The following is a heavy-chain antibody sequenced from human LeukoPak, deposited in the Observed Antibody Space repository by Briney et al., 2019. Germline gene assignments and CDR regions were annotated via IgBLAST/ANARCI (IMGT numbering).Heavy chain of an antibody. Sequence: SETLSLTCTVSGCSISSYYWSWIRQPPGKGLEWIGYIYYSGSTNYNPSLKSRGTISVDTSKNQFSLKLSSVTAADTAVYYCARDRYCGGDCTPGAFDIWGKGTMVTVSS. CDR1: GCSISSYY. D-gene: IGHD2-21*02. V-gene: IGHV4-59*01. J-gene: IGHJ3*02. CDR2: IYYSGST. CDR3: ARDRYCGGDCTPGAFDI.